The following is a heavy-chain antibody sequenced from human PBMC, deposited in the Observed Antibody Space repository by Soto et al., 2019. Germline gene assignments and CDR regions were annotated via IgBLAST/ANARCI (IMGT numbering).Heavy chain of an antibody. CDR1: GGSFSGYY. CDR2: INHSGST. V-gene: IGHV4-34*01. CDR3: ARDKITGLFEY. J-gene: IGHJ4*02. D-gene: IGHD2-8*02. Sequence: QVQLQQWGAGLLKPSETLSLTCAVYGGSFSGYYWSWIRQPPGTGLEWLGEINHSGSTNDNPSLKSRVTISVDTSKNQFSLKLTSVTAADTAVYYCARDKITGLFEYWGQGTLVTVSS.